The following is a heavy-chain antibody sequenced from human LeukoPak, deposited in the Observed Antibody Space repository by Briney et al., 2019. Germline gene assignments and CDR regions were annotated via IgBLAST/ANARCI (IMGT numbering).Heavy chain of an antibody. V-gene: IGHV3-11*04. CDR3: ARVEMATTDY. J-gene: IGHJ4*02. Sequence: GGSLRLSCAASGFTFSDYYMSWIRQAPGKGLKWVSYISSSSSTIYYADSVKGRFTISRDDGKNSLYLQMSSLRVEDTAVYYCARVEMATTDYWGQGTLVTVSS. CDR2: ISSSSSTI. D-gene: IGHD5-24*01. CDR1: GFTFSDYY.